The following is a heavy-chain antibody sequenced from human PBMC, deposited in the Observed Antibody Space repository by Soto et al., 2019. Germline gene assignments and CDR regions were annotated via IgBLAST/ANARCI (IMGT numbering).Heavy chain of an antibody. D-gene: IGHD4-17*01. V-gene: IGHV1-2*02. Sequence: HVQLVQSGVEVKKPGASVKVSCKASGYIFTGYHMHWVRQAPGQGLEWMGWINPNNGGTSYAQKFQGRVTMTTDTAISTAYMELSRLKFDDTARFYCAREGLPLYYYGMDVWGQGNTGTGS. CDR1: GYIFTGYH. CDR2: INPNNGGT. J-gene: IGHJ6*02. CDR3: AREGLPLYYYGMDV.